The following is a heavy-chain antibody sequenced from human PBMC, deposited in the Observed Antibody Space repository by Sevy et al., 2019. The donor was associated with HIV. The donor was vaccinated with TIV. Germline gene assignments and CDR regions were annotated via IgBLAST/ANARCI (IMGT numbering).Heavy chain of an antibody. CDR3: ARGRGSYGSVSYWFDP. Sequence: GGSLRLSCAASGFTFSSYSMNWVRQAPGKGLEWVSYISSSSSTIYYADSVKGRFTISRDNAKNSLYLQMNSLRDEDTAVYYCARGRGSYGSVSYWFDPWGQGTLVTVSS. D-gene: IGHD3-10*01. CDR2: ISSSSSTI. V-gene: IGHV3-48*02. J-gene: IGHJ5*02. CDR1: GFTFSSYS.